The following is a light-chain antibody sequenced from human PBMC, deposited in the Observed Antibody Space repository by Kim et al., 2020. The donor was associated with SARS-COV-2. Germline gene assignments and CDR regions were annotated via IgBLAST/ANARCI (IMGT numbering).Light chain of an antibody. Sequence: LSPSERATLSCRASRSVSSSYLAWYQQKPGQAPRLLIYGASSSATGIPDRFSGSGSGTDFTLTISRLEPEDFAVYYCQQYGSSPYTFGQGTKLEI. J-gene: IGKJ2*01. CDR1: RSVSSSY. CDR3: QQYGSSPYT. V-gene: IGKV3-20*01. CDR2: GAS.